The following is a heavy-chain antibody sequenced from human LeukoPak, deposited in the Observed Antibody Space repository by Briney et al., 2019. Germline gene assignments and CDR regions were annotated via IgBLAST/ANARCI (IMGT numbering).Heavy chain of an antibody. CDR3: ARESITMVRGVTETPMLDY. CDR2: INHSGST. J-gene: IGHJ4*02. V-gene: IGHV4-34*01. CDR1: GGSFSGYY. Sequence: PSETLSLTCAVYGGSFSGYYWSWIRQPPGKGLEWIGEINHSGSTNYNPSLKSRVTISVDTSKNQFSPKLSSVTAADTAVYYCARESITMVRGVTETPMLDYWGQGTLVAVSS. D-gene: IGHD3-10*01.